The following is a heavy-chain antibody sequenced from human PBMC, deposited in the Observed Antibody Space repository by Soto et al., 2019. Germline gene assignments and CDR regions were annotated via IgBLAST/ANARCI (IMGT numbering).Heavy chain of an antibody. D-gene: IGHD3-3*02. CDR3: AGSLFGVVSTFLDY. CDR1: GFTFTNYA. Sequence: GGSLRLSCAASGFTFTNYAMHWVRQAPGKGLEWVAVISNDADHKYYPDSVKGRFTISRDNSKNTVYLQVNSLRAEDTAMYYCAGSLFGVVSTFLDYWCPGPLVTVAS. CDR2: ISNDADHK. J-gene: IGHJ4*02. V-gene: IGHV3-30-3*01.